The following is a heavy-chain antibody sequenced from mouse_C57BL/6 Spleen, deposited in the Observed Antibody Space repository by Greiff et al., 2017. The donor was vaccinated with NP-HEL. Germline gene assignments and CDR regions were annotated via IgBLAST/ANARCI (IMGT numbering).Heavy chain of an antibody. J-gene: IGHJ3*01. CDR2: IDPNSGGT. D-gene: IGHD2-1*01. CDR1: GYTFTSYW. V-gene: IGHV1-72*01. Sequence: QVQLQQPGAELVKPGASVKLSCKASGYTFTSYWMHWVKQRPGRGLEWIVRIDPNSGGTKYNEKFKSKATLTVDKPSSTAYMQLSSLTSEDSAVYYCAREDYYGNPFAYWGQGTLVTVSA. CDR3: AREDYYGNPFAY.